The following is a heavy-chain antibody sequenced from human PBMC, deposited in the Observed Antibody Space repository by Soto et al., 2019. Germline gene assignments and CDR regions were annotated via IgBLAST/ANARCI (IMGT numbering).Heavy chain of an antibody. D-gene: IGHD5-12*01. CDR3: ARTEYSGYDLNWFDP. V-gene: IGHV1-18*01. CDR2: ISAYNGNT. CDR1: GYTFTSYG. J-gene: IGHJ5*02. Sequence: ASVKVSCKASGYTFTSYGISWVRQAPGQGLEWMGWISAYNGNTNYAQKLQGRVTMTTDTSTSTAYMELRSLRSDDTAVYYCARTEYSGYDLNWFDPWGQGTLVTVSS.